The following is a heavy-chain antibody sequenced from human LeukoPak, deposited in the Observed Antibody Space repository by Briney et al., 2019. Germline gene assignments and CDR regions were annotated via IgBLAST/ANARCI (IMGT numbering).Heavy chain of an antibody. J-gene: IGHJ4*02. D-gene: IGHD1-26*01. CDR3: AGERGPYYHYFDY. Sequence: SETLSLTCTVSSGPIKFSSYSWSWVRQPPGKGLDWIGSIYYTGSTYYNSSLKSRVTISVDTSKNQFSLNLTSVTASDTAVYYCAGERGPYYHYFDYWGQGTLVTVSS. CDR2: IYYTGST. CDR1: SGPIKFSSYS. V-gene: IGHV4-39*02.